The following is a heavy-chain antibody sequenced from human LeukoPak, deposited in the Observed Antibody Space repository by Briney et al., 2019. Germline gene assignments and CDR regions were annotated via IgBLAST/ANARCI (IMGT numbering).Heavy chain of an antibody. CDR3: ARGPVSTHGMDV. Sequence: ASVKVSCTASGYTFTNYDINWVRQPTGQGLEWMGWRNPNSGRTGYAQKFQGRLTMTADTSISTAYMELSSLTSDDTAVYYCARGPVSTHGMDVWGQGTTVTVSS. CDR2: RNPNSGRT. V-gene: IGHV1-8*01. J-gene: IGHJ6*02. CDR1: GYTFTNYD. D-gene: IGHD6-13*01.